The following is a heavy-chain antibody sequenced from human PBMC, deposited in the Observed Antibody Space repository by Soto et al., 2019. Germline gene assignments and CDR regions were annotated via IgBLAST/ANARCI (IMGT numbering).Heavy chain of an antibody. CDR1: GVTFSSYA. D-gene: IGHD1-26*01. CDR2: ISYDGSNK. CDR3: ARGWLGGNFDY. J-gene: IGHJ4*02. Sequence: GSLRLSCASSGVTFSSYAMHLVRQAPGKGLEWVAFISYDGSNKYYADSVKGRFTISRDNSKNTLYLQMNSLRAEDTAVYYCARGWLGGNFDYWGQGTLVTVSS. V-gene: IGHV3-30-3*01.